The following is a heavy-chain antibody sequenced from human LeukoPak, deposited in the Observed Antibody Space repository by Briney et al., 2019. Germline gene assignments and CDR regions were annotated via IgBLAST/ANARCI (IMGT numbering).Heavy chain of an antibody. J-gene: IGHJ3*02. CDR1: GFTFSSYA. CDR2: ISYDGSNK. CDR3: ARVNPFDI. Sequence: GGSLRLSCAASGFTFSSYAMHWVRQAPGKGLEWVAVISYDGSNKYYADSVKGRFTISRDNSKNTLYLQMNSLRAEDTAVYYCARVNPFDIWGQGTMVTVSS. V-gene: IGHV3-30-3*01.